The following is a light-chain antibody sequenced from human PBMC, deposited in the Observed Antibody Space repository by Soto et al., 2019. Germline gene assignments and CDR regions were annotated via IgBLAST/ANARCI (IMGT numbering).Light chain of an antibody. J-gene: IGKJ4*01. CDR2: GAS. Sequence: EIVLTQSPGTLSLSPGERATLSCRASQSVSSSSLAWYQQKPGQAPRLLVYGASSRATGIPDRFSGSGSGTDFTLTISRLEPEDFAVYYCQQYNVWPLTFGGGTKVEFK. V-gene: IGKV3-20*01. CDR3: QQYNVWPLT. CDR1: QSVSSSS.